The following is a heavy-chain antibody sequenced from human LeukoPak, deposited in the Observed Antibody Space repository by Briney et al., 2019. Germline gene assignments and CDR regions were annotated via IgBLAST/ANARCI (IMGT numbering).Heavy chain of an antibody. Sequence: PSETLSITCTVSGGSISSYYWSWIRQPPGKGLEWIGYIYYSGSTNYNPSLKSRVTISVDTSKNQFSLKLSSVTAADTAVYYCARDDVDAPTFDFWGQGILVTVSS. CDR2: IYYSGST. CDR3: ARDDVDAPTFDF. J-gene: IGHJ4*02. CDR1: GGSISSYY. D-gene: IGHD5-18*01. V-gene: IGHV4-59*01.